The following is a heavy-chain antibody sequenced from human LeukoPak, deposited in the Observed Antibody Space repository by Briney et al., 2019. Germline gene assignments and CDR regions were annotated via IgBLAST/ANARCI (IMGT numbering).Heavy chain of an antibody. CDR3: ARVSVATVTPDWFDP. CDR1: GGSISSSSYY. J-gene: IGHJ5*02. CDR2: IYYSGST. V-gene: IGHV4-39*07. D-gene: IGHD4-17*01. Sequence: SETLSLTCTVSGGSISSSSYYWGWIRQPPGKGLEWIGSIYYSGSTYYNPSLKSRVTISVDTSKNQFSLKLSSVTAAHTAVYYCARVSVATVTPDWFDPWGQGTLVTVSS.